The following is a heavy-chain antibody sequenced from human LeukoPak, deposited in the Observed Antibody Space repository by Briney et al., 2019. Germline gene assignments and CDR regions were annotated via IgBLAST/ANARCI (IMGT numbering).Heavy chain of an antibody. J-gene: IGHJ4*02. Sequence: ASVKVSCKASGYTFTSYGISWVRQAPGQGLEWMGWISAYNGNTNYAQKLQGRVTMTTDTSTGTAYMELRSLRSDDTAVYYCARASPFGKQNDYWGQGTLVTVSS. D-gene: IGHD3-3*01. CDR1: GYTFTSYG. CDR3: ARASPFGKQNDY. V-gene: IGHV1-18*01. CDR2: ISAYNGNT.